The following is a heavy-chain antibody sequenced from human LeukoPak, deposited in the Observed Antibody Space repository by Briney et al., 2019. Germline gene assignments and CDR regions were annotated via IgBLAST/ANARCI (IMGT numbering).Heavy chain of an antibody. V-gene: IGHV3-30-3*01. CDR1: GFTFSSYA. J-gene: IGHJ4*02. D-gene: IGHD6-6*01. Sequence: GRSLRLSCAASGFTFSSYAMLWVRQAPGKGLEWVAVISYDGSNKYYADSVKGRFTISRDNSKNTLYLQMNSLRAEDTAVYYCARAQARQFDYWGQGTLVTVSS. CDR3: ARAQARQFDY. CDR2: ISYDGSNK.